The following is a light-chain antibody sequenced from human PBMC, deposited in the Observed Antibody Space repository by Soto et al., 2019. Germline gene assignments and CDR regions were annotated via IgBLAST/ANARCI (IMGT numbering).Light chain of an antibody. CDR2: EAT. Sequence: QSVLTQPASVSGSPGQSITISCTGTNSDVGTHNLVSWYQQHPGKAPKLTIYEATKRPPGVPNRFSGSKSGNTASLTISGLQAEDEADDSCCSYALRFGTGTKVTVL. CDR1: NSDVGTHNL. V-gene: IGLV2-23*01. J-gene: IGLJ1*01. CDR3: CSYALR.